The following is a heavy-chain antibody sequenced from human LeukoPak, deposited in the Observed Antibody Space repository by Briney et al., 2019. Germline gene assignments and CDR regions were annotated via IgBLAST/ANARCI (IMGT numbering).Heavy chain of an antibody. CDR3: ARGSQGGHYYDSII. D-gene: IGHD3-22*01. CDR1: GYTFTSYD. CDR2: MNPNSGNT. J-gene: IGHJ4*02. V-gene: IGHV1-8*01. Sequence: ASVKVSCKASGYTFTSYDINWVRQATGQGLEWMGWMNPNSGNTGHAQKFQGRVTMTRNTSISTAYMELSSLRSEDTAVYYCARGSQGGHYYDSIIWGQGTLVTVSS.